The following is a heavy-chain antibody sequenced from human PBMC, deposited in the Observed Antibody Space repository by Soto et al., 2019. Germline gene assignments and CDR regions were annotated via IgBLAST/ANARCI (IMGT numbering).Heavy chain of an antibody. D-gene: IGHD2-15*01. Sequence: PGESLKISCKGSGYSFTSYWISWVRQMPGKGLEWMGRIDPSDSYTNYSPSFQGHVTISADKSISTAYLQWSSLKASDTAMYYCARHVPIYCSGGSCYPDYYYYGMDVWGQGTTVTVSS. CDR2: IDPSDSYT. J-gene: IGHJ6*02. V-gene: IGHV5-10-1*01. CDR1: GYSFTSYW. CDR3: ARHVPIYCSGGSCYPDYYYYGMDV.